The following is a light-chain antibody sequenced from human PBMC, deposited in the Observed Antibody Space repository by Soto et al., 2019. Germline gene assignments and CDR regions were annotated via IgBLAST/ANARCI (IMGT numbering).Light chain of an antibody. CDR2: GTS. Sequence: EILLMQSPGTLSLSPGDRATLSCRASQSVSTTYLAWYQQKPGQAPRLLIYGTSSRATGIPDRFSGSGSGTDFTLTISRLEPEDFAVYYCQQHGTSPLTFGLGTKVE. CDR3: QQHGTSPLT. V-gene: IGKV3-20*01. CDR1: QSVSTTY. J-gene: IGKJ1*01.